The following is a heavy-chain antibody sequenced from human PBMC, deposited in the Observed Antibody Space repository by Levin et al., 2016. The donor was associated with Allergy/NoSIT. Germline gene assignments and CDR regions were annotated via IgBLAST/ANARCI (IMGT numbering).Heavy chain of an antibody. D-gene: IGHD5-12*01. V-gene: IGHV3-30-3*01. CDR2: ISYDGSNK. J-gene: IGHJ6*02. Sequence: VRQAPGKGLEWVAVISYDGSNKYYADSVKGRFTISRDNSKNTLYLQMNSLRAEDTAVYYCARDLAATIPLYGMDVWGQGTTVTVSS. CDR3: ARDLAATIPLYGMDV.